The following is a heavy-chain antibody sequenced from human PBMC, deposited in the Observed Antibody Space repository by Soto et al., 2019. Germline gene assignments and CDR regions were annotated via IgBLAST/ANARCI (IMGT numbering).Heavy chain of an antibody. CDR2: IWYDGSNK. J-gene: IGHJ3*02. Sequence: QVQLVESGGGVVQPGRSLRLSCAASGFTFSSYGMHWVRQAPGKGLEWVAVIWYDGSNKYYADSVKGRFTISRDNSKNTLYLQMDSLRAEDTAVYYCARVQGAVAAQGDGAFDIWGQGTMVTVSS. CDR1: GFTFSSYG. D-gene: IGHD6-19*01. CDR3: ARVQGAVAAQGDGAFDI. V-gene: IGHV3-33*01.